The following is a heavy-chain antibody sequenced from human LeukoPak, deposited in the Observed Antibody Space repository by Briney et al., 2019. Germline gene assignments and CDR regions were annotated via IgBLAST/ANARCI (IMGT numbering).Heavy chain of an antibody. Sequence: PGGSLRLSCAASGFTFRNYAMTWVRQAPGKGLEWVSDIDGSVGNTHNADSVKGRFTISRDNSKNTLFLQMNSLRVEDTAVYYCAKGWLAPDYWGQGTLVTVSS. J-gene: IGHJ4*02. V-gene: IGHV3-23*01. D-gene: IGHD6-19*01. CDR3: AKGWLAPDY. CDR1: GFTFRNYA. CDR2: IDGSVGNT.